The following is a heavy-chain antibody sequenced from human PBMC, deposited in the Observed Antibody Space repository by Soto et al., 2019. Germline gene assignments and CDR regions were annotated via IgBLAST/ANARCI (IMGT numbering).Heavy chain of an antibody. Sequence: SETLSLTCTVSGGSISSSSYYWGWIRQPPGKGLEWIGSIYYSGSTYYNPSLKSRVTISVDTSKNQVSLKLSSVTAADTAVYYCARYYYDILTGYYKRYYYYYGMDVWGQGTTVT. CDR2: IYYSGST. V-gene: IGHV4-39*01. D-gene: IGHD3-9*01. CDR3: ARYYYDILTGYYKRYYYYYGMDV. J-gene: IGHJ6*02. CDR1: GGSISSSSYY.